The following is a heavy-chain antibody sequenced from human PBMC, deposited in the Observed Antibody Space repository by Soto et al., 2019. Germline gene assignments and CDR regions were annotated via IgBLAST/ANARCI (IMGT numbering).Heavy chain of an antibody. CDR2: IYYSGST. J-gene: IGHJ4*02. V-gene: IGHV4-39*01. Sequence: SETLSLTCTVSGGSISSSSYYWGWIRQPPGKGLEWIGSIYYSGSTYYNPSLKSRVTISVDTSKNQFSLKLSSVTAADTAVYYCASLQLAYNYVHYWGQGTLVTVSS. CDR1: GGSISSSSYY. CDR3: ASLQLAYNYVHY. D-gene: IGHD6-13*01.